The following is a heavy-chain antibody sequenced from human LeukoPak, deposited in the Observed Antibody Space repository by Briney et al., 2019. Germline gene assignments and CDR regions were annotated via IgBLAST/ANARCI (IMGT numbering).Heavy chain of an antibody. Sequence: PSETLSLTCTVSGGSISSYYWSWIRQPPGKGLEWIGYIYHSGSTYYNPSLKSRVTISVDRSKNQFSLKLSSVTAADTAVYYCARVHGRGFDYWGQGTLVTVSS. CDR2: IYHSGST. CDR3: ARVHGRGFDY. D-gene: IGHD1-26*01. J-gene: IGHJ4*02. V-gene: IGHV4-59*12. CDR1: GGSISSYY.